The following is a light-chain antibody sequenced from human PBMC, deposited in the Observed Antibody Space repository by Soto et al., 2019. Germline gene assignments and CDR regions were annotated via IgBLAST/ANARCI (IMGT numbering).Light chain of an antibody. J-gene: IGKJ1*01. CDR1: QSISNH. CDR2: AAS. Sequence: DIQMTQSPPSLSPSGEDRVIITCRSSQSISNHLNWYQQKTGKAPKLLIFAASSLESGVPSRFSGSRSGPDFTLTISSLQPEDFATYYCQQSYSSPPTVGQGTKVDIK. V-gene: IGKV1-39*01. CDR3: QQSYSSPPT.